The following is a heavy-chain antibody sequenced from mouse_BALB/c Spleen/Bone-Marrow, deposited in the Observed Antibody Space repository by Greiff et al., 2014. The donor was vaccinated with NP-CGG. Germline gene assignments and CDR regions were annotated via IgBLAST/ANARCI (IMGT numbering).Heavy chain of an antibody. CDR1: GFSLASYG. CDR2: IWAGGAT. CDR3: TREREGDGYYDFDY. Sequence: VQLVESGPGLVAPSQSLTITCTVSGFSLASYGIHWVRQPPGKGLEWLGVIWAGGATNYNSALMSILSISKDNSKSQVFLKMNSLQIDDTAMFYCTREREGDGYYDFDYWGQGTIFTVSS. D-gene: IGHD2-3*01. V-gene: IGHV2-9*02. J-gene: IGHJ2*01.